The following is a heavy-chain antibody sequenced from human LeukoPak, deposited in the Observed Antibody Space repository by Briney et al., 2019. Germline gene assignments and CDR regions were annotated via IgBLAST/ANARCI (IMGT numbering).Heavy chain of an antibody. CDR3: ATPNDYGDYWGWFDP. CDR1: GGSFSGYY. J-gene: IGHJ5*02. CDR2: INHSGST. Sequence: SETLSLTCAVYGGSFSGYYWSWIRQPPGKGLEWIGEINHSGSTNYNPSLKSRVTISVDTSKNQFSLKLSSVTAADTAVYYCATPNDYGDYWGWFDPWGQGTLVTISS. V-gene: IGHV4-34*01. D-gene: IGHD4-17*01.